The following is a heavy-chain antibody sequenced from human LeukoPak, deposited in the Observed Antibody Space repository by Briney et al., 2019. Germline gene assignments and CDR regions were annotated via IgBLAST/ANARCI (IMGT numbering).Heavy chain of an antibody. CDR3: ARVGFDYGDYHFDY. CDR1: GGSISSYY. D-gene: IGHD4-17*01. V-gene: IGHV4-59*01. J-gene: IGHJ4*02. CDR2: IYYSGST. Sequence: NPSETLSLTCTVSGGSISSYYWSWIRQPPGKGLEWIGYIYYSGSTNYNPSLKSRVTISVDTSKNQFSLKLSSVTAADTAVYYCARVGFDYGDYHFDYWGQGTLVTVSS.